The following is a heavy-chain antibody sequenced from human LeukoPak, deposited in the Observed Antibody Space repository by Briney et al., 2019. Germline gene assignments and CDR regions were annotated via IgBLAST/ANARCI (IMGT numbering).Heavy chain of an antibody. CDR1: TDIFSSYG. Sequence: ASVKVSCKASTDIFSSYGITWVRQAPGQGLEWMGWISPDNGNTNYAQKLQGRVTMTTDTSTSTAYMELGSLRSDDTAVYYCAREVSTLFDYWGQGTLVTVSS. J-gene: IGHJ4*02. D-gene: IGHD5/OR15-5a*01. CDR2: ISPDNGNT. V-gene: IGHV1-18*01. CDR3: AREVSTLFDY.